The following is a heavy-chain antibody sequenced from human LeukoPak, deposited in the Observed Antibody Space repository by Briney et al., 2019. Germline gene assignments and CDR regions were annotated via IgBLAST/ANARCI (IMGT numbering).Heavy chain of an antibody. V-gene: IGHV4-34*01. CDR2: INHSGST. D-gene: IGHD5-24*01. J-gene: IGHJ6*03. CDR1: GGSFSGYY. Sequence: SETLSLTCAVYGGSFSGYYWSWIRQPPGKGLEWIGEINHSGSTNYNPSLKSRVTISVGTSKNQFSLKLSSVTAADTAVYYCARDVRDGYNFYYYYYYYMDVWGKGTTVTVPS. CDR3: ARDVRDGYNFYYYYYYYMDV.